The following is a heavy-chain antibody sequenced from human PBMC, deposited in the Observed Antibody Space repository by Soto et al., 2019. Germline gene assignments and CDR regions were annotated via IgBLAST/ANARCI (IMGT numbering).Heavy chain of an antibody. CDR3: ARETEGGAGAFDI. Sequence: QVQLVQSGAEVKKPGASVKVSCKASGYTFTSYYMHWVRQAPGQGLEWMGIINPSGGSTSYAQKFQGRVTMTRDTSTSTVYMELSSLRSEDTAVDYCARETEGGAGAFDIWGQGTMVTVSS. V-gene: IGHV1-46*01. D-gene: IGHD1-26*01. CDR2: INPSGGST. J-gene: IGHJ3*02. CDR1: GYTFTSYY.